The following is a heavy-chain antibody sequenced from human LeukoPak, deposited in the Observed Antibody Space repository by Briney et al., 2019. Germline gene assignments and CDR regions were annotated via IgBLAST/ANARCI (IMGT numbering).Heavy chain of an antibody. D-gene: IGHD5-18*01. CDR3: ARADWDTAMIDY. V-gene: IGHV3-21*01. Sequence: GGSLRLSCAASGFTFSSYAMSWVRQAPGKGLEWVSSISSSSSYIYYADSVKGRFTISRDNAKNSLYLQMNSLRAEDTAVYYCARADWDTAMIDYWGQETLVTVSS. J-gene: IGHJ4*02. CDR2: ISSSSSYI. CDR1: GFTFSSYA.